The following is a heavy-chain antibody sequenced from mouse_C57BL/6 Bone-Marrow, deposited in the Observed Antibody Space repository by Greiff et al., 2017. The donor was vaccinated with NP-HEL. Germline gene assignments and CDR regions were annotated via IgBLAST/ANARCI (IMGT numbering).Heavy chain of an antibody. CDR1: GFTFSSYA. Sequence: EVQVEESGGGLVKPGGSLKLSCAASGFTFSSYAMSWVRQTPEKRLEWVATISDGGSYTYYPDNVKGRFTISRDNAKNNLYLQMSHLKSENTAMYYCARDRAFFYAMDYWGQGTSVTVSS. CDR2: ISDGGSYT. V-gene: IGHV5-4*01. D-gene: IGHD3-3*01. J-gene: IGHJ4*01. CDR3: ARDRAFFYAMDY.